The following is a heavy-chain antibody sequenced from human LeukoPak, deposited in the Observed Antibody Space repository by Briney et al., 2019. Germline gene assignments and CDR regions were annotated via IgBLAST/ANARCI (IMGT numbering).Heavy chain of an antibody. Sequence: SVKVSCKASGGTFSSYAISWVRQAPGQGLEWMGGIIPIFGTANYAQKFQGRVTITANESTSTAYMELSSLRSEDTAVYYCARHNWNEFDIWGQGTMVTVSS. V-gene: IGHV1-69*13. D-gene: IGHD1-20*01. J-gene: IGHJ3*02. CDR3: ARHNWNEFDI. CDR1: GGTFSSYA. CDR2: IIPIFGTA.